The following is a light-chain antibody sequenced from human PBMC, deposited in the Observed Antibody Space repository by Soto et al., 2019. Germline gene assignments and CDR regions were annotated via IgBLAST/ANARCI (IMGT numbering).Light chain of an antibody. CDR2: EGS. J-gene: IGLJ2*01. Sequence: QSVLTQPASVSGSPGQSITISCTGTSPHVGVYKLVSWYQQHPGKAPKLIIYEGSKRPSGVSNRFSGSKSGNAASLTISGLQAEDEADYHCCSYAGESTVTFGGGTQLTVL. CDR3: CSYAGESTVT. V-gene: IGLV2-23*01. CDR1: SPHVGVYKL.